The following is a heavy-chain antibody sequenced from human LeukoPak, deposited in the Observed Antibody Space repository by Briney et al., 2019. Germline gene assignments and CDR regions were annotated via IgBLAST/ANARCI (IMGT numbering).Heavy chain of an antibody. Sequence: TSETLSLTCTVSGGSISSSSYYWGWIRQPPGKGLEWIGTIYYSGNTYYNPSLKSRVSISVDTSKNQFSLKLSSVTAADTAVYYCARQAVAGNGFDYWGQGTLFTVSS. CDR1: GGSISSSSYY. V-gene: IGHV4-39*01. D-gene: IGHD6-19*01. CDR3: ARQAVAGNGFDY. CDR2: IYYSGNT. J-gene: IGHJ4*02.